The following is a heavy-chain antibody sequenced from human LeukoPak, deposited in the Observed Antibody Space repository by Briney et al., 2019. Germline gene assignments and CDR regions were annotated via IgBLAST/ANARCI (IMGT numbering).Heavy chain of an antibody. D-gene: IGHD4-17*01. V-gene: IGHV4-38-2*02. J-gene: IGHJ3*02. CDR3: ARGVYGDYDGEAFDI. CDR1: GYSISSGYY. CDR2: IYHSGST. Sequence: SETLSLTCTVSGYSISSGYYWGWIRQPPGKGLEWIGSIYHSGSTYYNPSLKSRVTISVDTSKNQFSLKLSSVTAADTAVYYCARGVYGDYDGEAFDIWGQGTMVTVSP.